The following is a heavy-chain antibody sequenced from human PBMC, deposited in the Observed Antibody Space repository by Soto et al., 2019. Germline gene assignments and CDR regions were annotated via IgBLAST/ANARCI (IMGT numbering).Heavy chain of an antibody. CDR1: GFTFSDSY. CDR2: ISQSGSAI. V-gene: IGHV3-11*01. J-gene: IGHJ4*02. CDR3: ARGGDVYNAGPKYFDL. D-gene: IGHD1-1*01. Sequence: GGSLRLPCAASGFTFSDSYMGWIGQAPGKGLEWVSYISQSGSAISYADSVKGRFTISRDNANKSLYLQLNSLRGDDTAVYFCARGGDVYNAGPKYFDLWGQGVQVTVSS.